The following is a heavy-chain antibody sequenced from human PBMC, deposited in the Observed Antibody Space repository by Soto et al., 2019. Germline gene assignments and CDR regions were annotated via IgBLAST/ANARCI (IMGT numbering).Heavy chain of an antibody. CDR3: ARNMDDYYGTGSGNGHGF. D-gene: IGHD3-10*01. J-gene: IGHJ6*04. CDR2: INPKFGDT. V-gene: IGHV1-2*02. Sequence: QVQLVQSGAEVKEPGDSVRVSCEASGYTFTSYYIHWVRQAPGQGLEWMGWINPKFGDTTYAQDFQDRVSMTRDMSISTVYMELSRLTSDDSAKYYCARNMDDYYGTGSGNGHGFWGEGTTVTVFS. CDR1: GYTFTSYY.